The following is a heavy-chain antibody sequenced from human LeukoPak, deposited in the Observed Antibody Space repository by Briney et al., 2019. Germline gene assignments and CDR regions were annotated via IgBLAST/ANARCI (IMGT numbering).Heavy chain of an antibody. D-gene: IGHD1-26*01. V-gene: IGHV4-59*01. J-gene: IGHJ6*02. CDR2: IYYSGST. Sequence: PSETLSLTCTVSGVSISSYYWSWIRQPPGKGLEWIGYIYYSGSTNYNPSLKSRVTISVDTSKNQFSLKLSSVTAADTAVYYCAREELYYGMDVWGQGTTVTVSS. CDR3: AREELYYGMDV. CDR1: GVSISSYY.